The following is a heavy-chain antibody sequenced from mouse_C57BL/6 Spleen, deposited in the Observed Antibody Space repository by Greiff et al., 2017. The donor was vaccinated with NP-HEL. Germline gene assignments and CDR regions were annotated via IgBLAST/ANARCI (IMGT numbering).Heavy chain of an antibody. CDR2: IYPGDGDT. CDR1: GSAFSSSW. J-gene: IGHJ3*01. D-gene: IGHD2-3*01. V-gene: IGHV1-80*01. Sequence: VQLQQSGAELVKPGASVKISCKASGSAFSSSWLNWVKRRPGKGLEWVGQIYPGDGDTNYNGKFKGKATLTADKSSSTAYMQLSSLTSEDSAVYFCARNDGYYLFAYWGQGTLVTVSA. CDR3: ARNDGYYLFAY.